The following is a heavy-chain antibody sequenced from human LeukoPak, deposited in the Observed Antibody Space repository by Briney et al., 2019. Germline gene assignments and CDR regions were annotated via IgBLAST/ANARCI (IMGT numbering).Heavy chain of an antibody. Sequence: GGSLRLSCAASGFTFSNAWMNWVRQAPGKGLEWVGRIKSKTDGGTTDYAAPVKGRFTISRDDSKNTLYLQMNSLKTEDTAVYYCTTTVTVVTATPYYWGQGTLVTVSS. CDR3: TTTVTVVTATPYY. J-gene: IGHJ4*02. D-gene: IGHD2-21*02. CDR2: IKSKTDGGTT. V-gene: IGHV3-15*07. CDR1: GFTFSNAW.